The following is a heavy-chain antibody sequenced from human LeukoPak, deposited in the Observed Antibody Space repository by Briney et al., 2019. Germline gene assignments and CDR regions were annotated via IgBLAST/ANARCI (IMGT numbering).Heavy chain of an antibody. CDR2: ISYDGSNK. CDR1: GFTFSSYA. CDR3: AREMGGGYYDSSGPPNAFDI. V-gene: IGHV3-30*04. Sequence: GGSLRLSCAASGFTFSSYAMHWVRQAPGKGLEWVAVISYDGSNKYYADSVKGRFTISRDNAKNSLYLQMNSLRAEDTAVYYCAREMGGGYYDSSGPPNAFDIWGQGTMVTVSS. J-gene: IGHJ3*02. D-gene: IGHD3-22*01.